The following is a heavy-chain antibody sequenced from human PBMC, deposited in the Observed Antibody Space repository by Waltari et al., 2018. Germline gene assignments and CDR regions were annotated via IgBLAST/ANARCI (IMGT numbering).Heavy chain of an antibody. J-gene: IGHJ4*02. CDR2: IYHSGST. D-gene: IGHD2-21*02. CDR3: ARDHSLKGDHRYYFDY. CDR1: GGSISSSNW. Sequence: QVQLQESGPGLVKPSGTLSLTCAVSGGSISSSNWWSWVRQPPGKGLEWIGEIYHSGSTHYNPSRKSRVTISVDKSKNQVSLKLSSVTAADTAVYYCARDHSLKGDHRYYFDYWGQGTLVTVSS. V-gene: IGHV4-4*02.